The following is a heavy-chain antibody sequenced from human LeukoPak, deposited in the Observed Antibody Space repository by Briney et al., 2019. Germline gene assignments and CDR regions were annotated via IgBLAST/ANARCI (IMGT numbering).Heavy chain of an antibody. CDR2: IKSKTDGGTT. CDR3: AKTMGAIDHDY. V-gene: IGHV3-15*01. J-gene: IGHJ4*02. D-gene: IGHD1-26*01. CDR1: GFTFSNAW. Sequence: GGSLRLSCAASGFTFSNAWMSWVRQAPGKELEWVGRIKSKTDGGTTDYAAPVKGRFTISRDDSKNTLYLQMNSLRAEDTAVYYCAKTMGAIDHDYWGQGTLVTVSS.